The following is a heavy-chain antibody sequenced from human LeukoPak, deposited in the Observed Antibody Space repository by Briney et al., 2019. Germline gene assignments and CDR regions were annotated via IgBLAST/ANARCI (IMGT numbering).Heavy chain of an antibody. CDR3: ARHADSGSGYYDY. J-gene: IGHJ4*02. CDR1: GGSISSYY. V-gene: IGHV4-59*08. Sequence: PSETLSLTCTVSGGSISSYYWSWIRQLPGKGLEWIGYIYYSGSTNYNPSLKSRVTISVYTSKNHFSLRLSSVTAADTAVYYCARHADSGSGYYDYWGQGVLVTVSS. CDR2: IYYSGST. D-gene: IGHD3-3*01.